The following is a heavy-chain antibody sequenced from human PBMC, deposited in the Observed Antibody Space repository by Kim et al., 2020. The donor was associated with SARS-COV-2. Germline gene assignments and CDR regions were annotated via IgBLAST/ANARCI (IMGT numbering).Heavy chain of an antibody. CDR3: AGATAMVTQTARYYYYGIDV. CDR1: GGSISSSNW. D-gene: IGHD5-18*01. J-gene: IGHJ6*02. V-gene: IGHV4-4*02. Sequence: SETLSLTCAVFGGSISSSNWWSWVRQPPGKGLEWIGEIYHSGSTNYNPSRKSRVTISVDKSKNQFSLKLSCVTAAATAVYYCAGATAMVTQTARYYYYGIDVWGQGATVTVSS. CDR2: IYHSGST.